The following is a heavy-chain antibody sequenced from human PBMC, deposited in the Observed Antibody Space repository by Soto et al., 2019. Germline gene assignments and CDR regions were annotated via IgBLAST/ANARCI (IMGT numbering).Heavy chain of an antibody. CDR1: GDSISSYS. V-gene: IGHV4-59*01. CDR2: IHYNGNT. D-gene: IGHD2-2*03. Sequence: QVQLQVSGPGLVKPSETLSLTCTVSGDSISSYSWSWIRQPPGKGLEWIGNIHYNGNTKYSPSLKSPVTMLVDTSKNHFSLTLTSVTTADTAVYFCAREGNLGRWIQPLDSWGQGTLVTVSS. J-gene: IGHJ4*02. CDR3: AREGNLGRWIQPLDS.